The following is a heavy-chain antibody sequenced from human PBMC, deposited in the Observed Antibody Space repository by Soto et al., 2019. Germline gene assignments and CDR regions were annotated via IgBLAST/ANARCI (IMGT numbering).Heavy chain of an antibody. V-gene: IGHV1-69*02. D-gene: IGHD2-15*01. CDR3: ASWADHVVMGSFDAFDI. Sequence: SVKVSCKASGGTFSSYTISWVRQAPGQGLEWMGRIIPILGIANYAQKFQGRVTITADKSTSTAYMELSSLRSEDTAVYYCASWADHVVMGSFDAFDIWGQATMVTVSS. CDR2: IIPILGIA. CDR1: GGTFSSYT. J-gene: IGHJ3*02.